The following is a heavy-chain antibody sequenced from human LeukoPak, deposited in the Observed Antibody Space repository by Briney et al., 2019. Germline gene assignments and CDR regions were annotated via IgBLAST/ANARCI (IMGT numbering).Heavy chain of an antibody. D-gene: IGHD5-24*01. J-gene: IGHJ6*03. CDR3: AREGAEMATITYYYYYMDV. Sequence: SETLSLTCAVYGGSFSGYYWSWIRQPPGKGLEWIGEINHSGSTNYNPSLKSRVTISVDTSKNQFSLKLSSVTAADTAVYYCAREGAEMATITYYYYYMDVWGKGTTVTISS. CDR1: GGSFSGYY. V-gene: IGHV4-34*01. CDR2: INHSGST.